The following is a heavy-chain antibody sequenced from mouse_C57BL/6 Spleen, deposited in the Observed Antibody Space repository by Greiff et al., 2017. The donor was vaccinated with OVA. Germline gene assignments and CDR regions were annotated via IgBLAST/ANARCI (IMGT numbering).Heavy chain of an antibody. D-gene: IGHD1-1*02. CDR2: ISYDGSN. CDR1: GYSITSGYY. Sequence: GPGLVKPSQSLSLTCSVTGYSITSGYYWNWIRQFPGNKLEWMGYISYDGSNNYNPSLKNRISITRDTSKNQFFLKLNSVTTEDTATYYCARGGDYYAMDYWGQGTSVTVSS. V-gene: IGHV3-6*01. J-gene: IGHJ4*01. CDR3: ARGGDYYAMDY.